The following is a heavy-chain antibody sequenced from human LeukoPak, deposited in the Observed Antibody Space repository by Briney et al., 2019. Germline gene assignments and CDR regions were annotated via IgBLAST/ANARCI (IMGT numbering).Heavy chain of an antibody. CDR2: ISYSGST. Sequence: SETLSLTCTVSGGSISSYYWSWIRQPPGKGLEWIGYISYSGSTNFNPSLKSRVTISVDTSKNQFSLKLRSVTAADTAVYYCAREGTAGTNLNWFDPWGQGTLVTVSS. J-gene: IGHJ5*02. D-gene: IGHD1-1*01. CDR1: GGSISSYY. CDR3: AREGTAGTNLNWFDP. V-gene: IGHV4-59*01.